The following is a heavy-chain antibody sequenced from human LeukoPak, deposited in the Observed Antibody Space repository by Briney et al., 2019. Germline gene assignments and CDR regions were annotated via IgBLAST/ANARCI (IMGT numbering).Heavy chain of an antibody. CDR3: ARHRPGYCSSTSCYE. D-gene: IGHD2-2*03. CDR1: GYSFTSYW. V-gene: IGHV5-10-1*01. CDR2: IDPSDSYT. J-gene: IGHJ4*02. Sequence: PGESLKISCKGSGYSFTSYWISWVRQMPGKGLEWMGRIDPSDSYTNYSPSFQGHVTISADKSISTAYLQWSSLEASDTAMYYCARHRPGYCSSTSCYEWGQGTLVTVSS.